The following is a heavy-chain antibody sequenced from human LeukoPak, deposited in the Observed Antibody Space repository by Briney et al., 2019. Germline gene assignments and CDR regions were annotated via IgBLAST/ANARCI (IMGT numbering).Heavy chain of an antibody. D-gene: IGHD6-13*01. CDR1: GFTFSSYG. Sequence: PGGSLRLSCAASGFTFSSYGMNWVRQAPGKGLEWVAFIRYDGSNKYYTESVKGRFTISRDNSKNTLYLQMNSLRVEDTAVYYCANLWRDSSSWPPWGDAFDIWGQGTMVTVSS. J-gene: IGHJ3*02. CDR2: IRYDGSNK. CDR3: ANLWRDSSSWPPWGDAFDI. V-gene: IGHV3-30*02.